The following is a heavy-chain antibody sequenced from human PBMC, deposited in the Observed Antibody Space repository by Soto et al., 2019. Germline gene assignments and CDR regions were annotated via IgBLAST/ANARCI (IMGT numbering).Heavy chain of an antibody. J-gene: IGHJ5*02. D-gene: IGHD6-13*01. CDR3: AVGYSSSWYHES. V-gene: IGHV1-18*01. CDR1: GYTFTSYG. Sequence: ASVKVSCKASGYTFTSYGISWVRQAPGQGLEWMGWISAYIGNTNYAQKLQGRVTMTTDTSTSTAYMELSSLRSDDTAVYYCAVGYSSSWYHESWGQGTLVTVSS. CDR2: ISAYIGNT.